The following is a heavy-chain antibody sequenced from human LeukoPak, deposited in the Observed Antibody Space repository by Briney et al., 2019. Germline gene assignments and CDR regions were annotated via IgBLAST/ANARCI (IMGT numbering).Heavy chain of an antibody. CDR1: GFTFRSYA. Sequence: PGGSLRLSCAASGFTFRSYAMSWVRQAPGKGLGWVAAISASGATTKYADSVKGRFAISRDNSKNMLYLQMNSLRAEDTAVYYCTKDWYDILTGTFDYWGQGTLVTVSA. D-gene: IGHD3-9*01. V-gene: IGHV3-23*01. CDR2: ISASGATT. CDR3: TKDWYDILTGTFDY. J-gene: IGHJ4*02.